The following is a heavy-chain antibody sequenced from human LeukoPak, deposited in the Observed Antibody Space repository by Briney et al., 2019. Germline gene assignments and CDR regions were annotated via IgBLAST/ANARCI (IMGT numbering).Heavy chain of an antibody. CDR1: GFIFGDYA. J-gene: IGHJ4*02. D-gene: IGHD1-14*01. V-gene: IGHV3-23*01. CDR3: VKERVNPHFDH. Sequence: GSLRLSCVASGFIFGDYAMGWVRQAPGKGLEWVSAITNSGDRTYYARSVKGRFTISRDNSKNTLYLQMNSLRVEDTAIYYCVKERVNPHFDHWGQGTLVTVSS. CDR2: ITNSGDRT.